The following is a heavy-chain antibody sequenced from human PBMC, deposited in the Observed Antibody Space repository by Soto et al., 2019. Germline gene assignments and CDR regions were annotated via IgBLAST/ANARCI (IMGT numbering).Heavy chain of an antibody. D-gene: IGHD3-10*01. CDR1: GGTFSSYA. CDR3: APVPAPDYYGSGSYYTEFDP. CDR2: IIPIFGTA. V-gene: IGHV1-69*06. J-gene: IGHJ5*02. Sequence: AASVKVSCKASGGTFSSYAISWVRQAPGQGLEWMGGIIPIFGTANYAQKFQGRVTITADKSTSTAYMELSSLRSEDTAVYYCAPVPAPDYYGSGSYYTEFDPWGQGTLVTVSS.